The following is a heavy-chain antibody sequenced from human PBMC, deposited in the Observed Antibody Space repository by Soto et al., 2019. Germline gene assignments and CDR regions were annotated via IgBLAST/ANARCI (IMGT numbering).Heavy chain of an antibody. CDR2: ISSDEAIV. CDR3: VRGGGVGTTWGYY. J-gene: IGHJ4*02. CDR1: GYTFRGYG. V-gene: IGHV3-48*02. D-gene: IGHD1-26*01. Sequence: EVQVVASGGGLVQPGGSLRLSCEGFGYTFRGYGMIWVRQAPGKGLEYVSYISSDEAIVNYADSAKGRFTISRDSAKNSLFLQMSILRDEATAVYYCVRGGGVGTTWGYYWAKGTQVTVSS.